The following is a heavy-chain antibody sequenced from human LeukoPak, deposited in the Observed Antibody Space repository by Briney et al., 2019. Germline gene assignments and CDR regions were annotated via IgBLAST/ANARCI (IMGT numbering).Heavy chain of an antibody. CDR1: GFTVTNNY. CDR2: ISGSGGST. V-gene: IGHV3-23*01. D-gene: IGHD4-17*01. CDR3: ATQTYGDPNRNPLRDY. J-gene: IGHJ4*02. Sequence: PGGSLRLSCAASGFTVTNNYLSWVRQAPGKGLEWVSAISGSGGSTYYADSVKGRFTISRDNSKNTLYLQMNSLRAEDTAVYYCATQTYGDPNRNPLRDYWGQGTLVTVSS.